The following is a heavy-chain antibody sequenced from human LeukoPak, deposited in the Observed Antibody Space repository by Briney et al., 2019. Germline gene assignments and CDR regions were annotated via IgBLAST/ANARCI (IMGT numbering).Heavy chain of an antibody. D-gene: IGHD4-17*01. CDR1: GGSLSGYF. V-gene: IGHV4-34*01. Sequence: SETLSLTCAVDGGSLSGYFWSWIRQPPGKGLEWIGEINVDGGINYNPSLKSRVTISADTSKSQFSLELTSEIAADTAVFYCARARSTVTTYFDSWGQGTLVIVSS. CDR3: ARARSTVTTYFDS. CDR2: INVDGGI. J-gene: IGHJ4*02.